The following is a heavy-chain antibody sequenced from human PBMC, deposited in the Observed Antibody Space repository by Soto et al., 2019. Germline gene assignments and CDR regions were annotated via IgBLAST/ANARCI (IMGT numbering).Heavy chain of an antibody. V-gene: IGHV1-46*01. CDR2: INPSGGST. J-gene: IGHJ5*02. CDR3: VRTPASGTLDP. CDR1: GYTFTSYY. D-gene: IGHD6-13*01. Sequence: ASVKVSCKASGYTFTSYYMHWVRQAPGQGLEWMGIINPSGGSTLYAQKFQGRVTMTRDTSTTTVDMELNSVTPEDTAVYYCVRTPASGTLDPWGQGTLVTVSS.